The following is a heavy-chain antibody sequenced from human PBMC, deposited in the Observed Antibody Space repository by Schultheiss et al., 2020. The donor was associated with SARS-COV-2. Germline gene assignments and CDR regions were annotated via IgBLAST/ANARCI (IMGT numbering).Heavy chain of an antibody. CDR2: IYHSGST. J-gene: IGHJ3*02. D-gene: IGHD4-17*01. CDR1: GYSISSGYY. Sequence: SETLSLTCAVSGYSISSGYYWGWIRQPPGKGLEWIGSIYHSGSTYYTPSLKSRVTISVDTSKNQFSLKLSSVTAADTAVYYCAVTTVTRRFDAFDIWGQGTMVTVSS. V-gene: IGHV4-38-2*01. CDR3: AVTTVTRRFDAFDI.